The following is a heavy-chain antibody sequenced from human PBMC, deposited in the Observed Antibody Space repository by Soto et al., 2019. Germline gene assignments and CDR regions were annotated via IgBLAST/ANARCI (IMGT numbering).Heavy chain of an antibody. J-gene: IGHJ4*02. D-gene: IGHD5-18*01. CDR3: ATESGSTYGYFDH. CDR1: GGSVNSDNYY. CDR2: ISNSGST. V-gene: IGHV4-30-4*08. Sequence: PSETLSLTCTVSGGSVNSDNYYWSWIRQPPGKGLEWIGYISNSGSTGYNPSLKTRLSMSVDRSKNQFTLRLTSVTAADTAVYFCATESGSTYGYFDHWGQGTQVTVSS.